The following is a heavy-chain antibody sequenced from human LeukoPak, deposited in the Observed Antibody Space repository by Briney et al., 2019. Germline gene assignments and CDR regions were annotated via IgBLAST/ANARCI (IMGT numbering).Heavy chain of an antibody. CDR1: GGSLSNYY. Sequence: SETLSLTCTVSGGSLSNYYWSWIRQPPGKGLEWIGYIYYSGSINYNPSLKSRVTISVDMSKNQFSLQLSSVTAADTAVYYCARQSRDGDYIAKLFDYWGQGTLVAVSS. V-gene: IGHV4-59*08. CDR2: IYYSGSI. CDR3: ARQSRDGDYIAKLFDY. J-gene: IGHJ4*02. D-gene: IGHD4-17*01.